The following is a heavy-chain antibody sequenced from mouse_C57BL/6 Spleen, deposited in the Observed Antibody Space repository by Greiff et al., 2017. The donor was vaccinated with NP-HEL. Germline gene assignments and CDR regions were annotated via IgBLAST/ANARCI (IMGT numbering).Heavy chain of an antibody. J-gene: IGHJ4*01. Sequence: QVQLQQPGAELVMPGASVKLSCKASGYTFTSYWMHWVKQRPGQGLEWIGEIDPSDSYTNYNQKFKGKSTLTVDKSSSTAYMQLSSLTSEDSAVYYCARRQGIFYAMDYWGQGTSVTVSS. V-gene: IGHV1-69*01. CDR3: ARRQGIFYAMDY. CDR1: GYTFTSYW. D-gene: IGHD3-2*01. CDR2: IDPSDSYT.